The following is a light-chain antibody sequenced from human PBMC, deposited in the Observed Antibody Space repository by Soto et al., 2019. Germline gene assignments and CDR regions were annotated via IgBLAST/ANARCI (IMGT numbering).Light chain of an antibody. CDR3: QQYNNWPFS. CDR1: QSVSSSY. J-gene: IGKJ5*01. CDR2: DVS. V-gene: IGKV3-15*01. Sequence: EIVLTQSPGTLSFSPGERATLSCRASQSVSSSYLAWYQQKPGQSPRLLIYDVSTRATGVPARFSGTGSETDFTLTISGLQSEDSAVYFCQQYNNWPFSFGQGTRLEIK.